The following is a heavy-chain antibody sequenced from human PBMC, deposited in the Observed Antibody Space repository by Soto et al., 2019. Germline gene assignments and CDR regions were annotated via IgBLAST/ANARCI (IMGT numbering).Heavy chain of an antibody. D-gene: IGHD1-7*01. CDR1: GFTFSSYA. Sequence: GGSLRLSCAASGFTFSSYAMHWVRQAPGKGLEWVAVISYDGSNKYYADSVKGRFTISRDNSKNTLYLQMNSLRAEDTAVYYCARRGRRVYNWNYDYWGQGTLVTVSS. CDR3: ARRGRRVYNWNYDY. V-gene: IGHV3-30-3*01. J-gene: IGHJ4*02. CDR2: ISYDGSNK.